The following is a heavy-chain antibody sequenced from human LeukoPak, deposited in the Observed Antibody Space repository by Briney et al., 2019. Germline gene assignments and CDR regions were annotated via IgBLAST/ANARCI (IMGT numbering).Heavy chain of an antibody. CDR3: ARDARYCSGGSCSRGYYFDY. V-gene: IGHV1-69*01. D-gene: IGHD2-15*01. CDR2: IIPSFGTA. CDR1: GGTFSSYA. J-gene: IGHJ4*02. Sequence: GCSVKVSCEASGGTFSSYAMSWVRQAPGQGLEWIGGIIPSFGTAYYAEKLQGRVTIPADESTSTDYMELRSLRSEDTAVYYCARDARYCSGGSCSRGYYFDYWGQRTLVTVSS.